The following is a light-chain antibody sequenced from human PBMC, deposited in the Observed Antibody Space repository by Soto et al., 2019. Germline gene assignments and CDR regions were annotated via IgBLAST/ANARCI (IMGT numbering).Light chain of an antibody. CDR2: GAS. CDR1: QSVTSTY. CDR3: QQYGSSPPKYT. J-gene: IGKJ5*01. Sequence: EIVLTQSPGTLSLSPGEIATLSCRASQSVTSTYLAWYQQKPGQAPRLLIYGASSRAIGIPDRFSGSGSGTDFTLTISRLEPEDFAVYYCQQYGSSPPKYTFGQGTRLEIK. V-gene: IGKV3-20*01.